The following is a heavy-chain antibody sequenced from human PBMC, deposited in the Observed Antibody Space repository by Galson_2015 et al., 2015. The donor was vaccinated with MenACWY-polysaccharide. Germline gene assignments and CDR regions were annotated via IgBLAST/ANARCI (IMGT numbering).Heavy chain of an antibody. CDR2: ISTDGSFT. CDR3: AHFGPDWELSQ. V-gene: IGHV3-74*01. J-gene: IGHJ4*02. Sequence: SLRLSCAGSAFTFSSYWMHWVRQVPGKGLVWVSRISTDGSFTGSADSVKGRFTISRDNAKNTLYLQMNSLRVEDTAVYFCAHFGPDWELSQWGQGTLVTVSS. CDR1: AFTFSSYW. D-gene: IGHD1-7*01.